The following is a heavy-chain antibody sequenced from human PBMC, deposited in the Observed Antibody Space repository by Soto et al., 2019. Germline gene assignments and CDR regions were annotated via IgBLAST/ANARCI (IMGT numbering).Heavy chain of an antibody. CDR2: ISAGGGST. J-gene: IGHJ3*02. V-gene: IGHV3-23*01. CDR3: AHPRGYGVFDAYEI. Sequence: PGGSLRLSCAASGFTFSTYAMSWVRQAPGKGLEWASAISAGGGSTYYADSVKGRFTISRDNFINTLYLQMNSLRTEDTAVYYCAHPRGYGVFDAYEIWGQGSMVTVSS. D-gene: IGHD4-17*01. CDR1: GFTFSTYA.